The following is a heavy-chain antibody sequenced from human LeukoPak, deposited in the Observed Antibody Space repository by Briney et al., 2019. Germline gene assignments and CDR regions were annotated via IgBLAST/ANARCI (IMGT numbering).Heavy chain of an antibody. D-gene: IGHD3-10*01. J-gene: IGHJ4*02. CDR1: GGSISRYY. CDR2: IYPSGST. Sequence: SETLSLTCTVSGGSISRYYWSWVRQPPGKGLEWIGYIYPSGSTTYNPTLKSRVTISLDTSKNQFSLRLTSVTAADTAVYYCASDYPSGSYRFDYWGQGTLVTVSS. V-gene: IGHV4-59*01. CDR3: ASDYPSGSYRFDY.